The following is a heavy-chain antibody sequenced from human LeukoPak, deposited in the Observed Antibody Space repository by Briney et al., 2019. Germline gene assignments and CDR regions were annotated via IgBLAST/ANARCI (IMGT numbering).Heavy chain of an antibody. D-gene: IGHD1-1*01. J-gene: IGHJ4*02. CDR2: IKRKTDDGTT. Sequence: GGSLRLSCAASGFNFSDTWMNWVRQAPGKGLEWVGLIKRKTDDGTTDYAAPEKGRFTISRDDSKNTLYLQMNSLKTEDTAVYYCTTQSGAWNFDYWGQGTLVTVSS. CDR3: TTQSGAWNFDY. V-gene: IGHV3-15*07. CDR1: GFNFSDTW.